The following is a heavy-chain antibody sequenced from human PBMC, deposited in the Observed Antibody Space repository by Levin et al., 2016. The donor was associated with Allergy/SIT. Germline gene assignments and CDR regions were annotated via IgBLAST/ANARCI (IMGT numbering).Heavy chain of an antibody. V-gene: IGHV1-46*01. CDR2: INPSGGST. D-gene: IGHD6-13*01. J-gene: IGHJ5*02. Sequence: WVRQAPGQGLEWMGIINPSGGSTSYAQKFQGRVTMTRDTSTSTVYMELSSLRSEDTAVYYCANTVGGLGAAAGPHLPPEPNWFDPWGQGTLVTVSS. CDR3: ANTVGGLGAAAGPHLPPEPNWFDP.